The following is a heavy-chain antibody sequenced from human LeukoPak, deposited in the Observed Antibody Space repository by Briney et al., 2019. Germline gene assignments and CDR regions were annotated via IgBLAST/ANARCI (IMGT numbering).Heavy chain of an antibody. CDR1: GFTFSSYG. CDR3: AKDLWYCSSTSCYADYYYGMDV. CDR2: ISYDGSNK. V-gene: IGHV3-30*18. Sequence: GGSLRLSCAASGFTFSSYGMHWVRQAPGKGLEWVAVISYDGSNKNYADSVKGRLTNSRDNSKNTLYLQMNSLRAEDTAVYHGAKDLWYCSSTSCYADYYYGMDVWGQGTTVTVSS. J-gene: IGHJ6*02. D-gene: IGHD2-2*01.